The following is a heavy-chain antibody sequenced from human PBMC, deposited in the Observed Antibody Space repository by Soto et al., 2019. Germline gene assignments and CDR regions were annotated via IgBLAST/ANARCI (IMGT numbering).Heavy chain of an antibody. D-gene: IGHD4-17*01. J-gene: IGHJ6*02. V-gene: IGHV1-69*06. CDR2: IIPIFGTA. CDR3: ASNHPDYGDYGNYYYYYGMDV. Sequence: QVQLVQSGAEVKKPGSSVKVSCKASGGTFSSYAISWVRQAPGQGLEWMGGIIPIFGTANYAQKFQGRVTITADKSTSTAYMELSSLRSEDTAVYYCASNHPDYGDYGNYYYYYGMDVWGQGTTVTVSS. CDR1: GGTFSSYA.